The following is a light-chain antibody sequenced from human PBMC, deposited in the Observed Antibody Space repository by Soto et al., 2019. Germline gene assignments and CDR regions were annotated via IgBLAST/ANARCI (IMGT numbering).Light chain of an antibody. CDR2: KAS. J-gene: IGKJ1*01. CDR3: QHYNTYPWT. CDR1: QSISSW. V-gene: IGKV1-5*03. Sequence: EIQMTPAPFTLSASVGERVTITCPASQSISSWVAWYQQKPGKGPKLLIYKASHLESGVPSRFSGSGSGTEFTLTISSLQPGDFATYYCQHYNTYPWTFGHGTKVDI.